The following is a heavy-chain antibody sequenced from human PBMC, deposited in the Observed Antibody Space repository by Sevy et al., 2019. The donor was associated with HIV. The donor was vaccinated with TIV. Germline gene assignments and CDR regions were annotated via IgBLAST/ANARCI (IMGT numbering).Heavy chain of an antibody. V-gene: IGHV3-23*01. D-gene: IGHD3-3*01. Sequence: GGSLRLSCAFSGFNFGSYSMNCFRQVPGKGLEWFAAISDNGGATYQAVSVKGRFTVARDNSKNTLFLQMNSLRAEDTAVYYCAKTIFGVAQVFDMWGQGTMVTVSS. CDR1: GFNFGSYS. CDR3: AKTIFGVAQVFDM. CDR2: ISDNGGAT. J-gene: IGHJ3*02.